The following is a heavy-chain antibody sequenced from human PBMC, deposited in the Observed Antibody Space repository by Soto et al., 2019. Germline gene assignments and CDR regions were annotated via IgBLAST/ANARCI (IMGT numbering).Heavy chain of an antibody. CDR2: ISGSGGST. V-gene: IGHV3-23*01. D-gene: IGHD2-2*02. CDR3: AKDMGFGDLIVVPAAIGDY. Sequence: EVQLLESGGGLVQPGGSLRLSCAASGFTFSSYAISWVRQAPGKGLEWVSAISGSGGSTYYADSVKGRFTISRDNSKNTLYLQMNSLRAEDTAVYYCAKDMGFGDLIVVPAAIGDYWGQGTLVTVSS. CDR1: GFTFSSYA. J-gene: IGHJ4*02.